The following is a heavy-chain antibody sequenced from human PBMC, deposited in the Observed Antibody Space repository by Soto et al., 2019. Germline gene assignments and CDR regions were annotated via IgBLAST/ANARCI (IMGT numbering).Heavy chain of an antibody. V-gene: IGHV3-43*01. Sequence: PGGSLRLSCAASGFTFGDYTMHWVRQTPGNGLEWVSLISWDGDSAYYADSVRLRFTISRDNSKNSLFLQMNNVRAEDAALYFCAKGSRGNSPELDFWGQGTWVAVAS. D-gene: IGHD1-1*01. CDR2: ISWDGDSA. CDR3: AKGSRGNSPELDF. CDR1: GFTFGDYT. J-gene: IGHJ4*02.